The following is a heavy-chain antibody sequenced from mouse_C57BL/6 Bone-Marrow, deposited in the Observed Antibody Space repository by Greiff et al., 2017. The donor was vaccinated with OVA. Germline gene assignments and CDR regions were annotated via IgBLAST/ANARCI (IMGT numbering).Heavy chain of an antibody. CDR1: GYTFTSYG. Sequence: QVQLQQSGAELARPGASVKLSCKASGYTFTSYGISWVKQRPGQGLEWIGEIYPRSGNTNYNEKFKGKATLTADKSSSTAYMELRSLTSEDSAVYVCARWGDYDSYAMDYGGQGTAVTVSS. V-gene: IGHV1-81*01. D-gene: IGHD2-4*01. CDR2: IYPRSGNT. J-gene: IGHJ4*01. CDR3: ARWGDYDSYAMDY.